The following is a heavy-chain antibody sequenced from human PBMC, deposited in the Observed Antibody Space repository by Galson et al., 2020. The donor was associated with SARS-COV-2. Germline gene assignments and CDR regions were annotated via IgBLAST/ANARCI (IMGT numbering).Heavy chain of an antibody. CDR1: GFSFSSYY. CDR3: ARAQGPGAMYWFDP. Sequence: GESLKISCAASGFSFSSYYMNWVRQAPGKGLEWVSSISGSSSYIYYADSVKGRFTISRDNAKNSLYLQMNSLRAGDTAVYYCARAQGPGAMYWFDPWGQGTLVTVSS. CDR2: ISGSSSYI. J-gene: IGHJ5*02. V-gene: IGHV3-21*01. D-gene: IGHD2-2*01.